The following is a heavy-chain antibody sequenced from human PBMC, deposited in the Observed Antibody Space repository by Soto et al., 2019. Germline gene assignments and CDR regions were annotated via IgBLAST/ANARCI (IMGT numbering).Heavy chain of an antibody. J-gene: IGHJ3*02. CDR3: AREERIPPFDI. Sequence: GGSLRLSCAASGFSFSSYAMHWVRQAPGKGLEWVAVIWYDGVNKYYADSVKGRFTISRGNSNNTLYVQMNSLKAEDTAVYYCAREERIPPFDIWGQGTMVTVSS. D-gene: IGHD1-1*01. V-gene: IGHV3-33*01. CDR2: IWYDGVNK. CDR1: GFSFSSYA.